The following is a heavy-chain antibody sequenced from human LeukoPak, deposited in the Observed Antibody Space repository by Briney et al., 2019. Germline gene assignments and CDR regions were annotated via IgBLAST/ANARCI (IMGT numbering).Heavy chain of an antibody. V-gene: IGHV1-8*01. CDR2: MNPSSGNT. D-gene: IGHD6-13*01. CDR1: GYTFTTYD. Sequence: ASVKLSCKSSGYTFTTYDINWVRQATGQGLEWMGWMNPSSGNTGYAQKVQGRVTMTRDTSISTAYMDLSSLRSEDTAVYYCARGRSSWYGANNWFDPWGQGTLVTVSS. J-gene: IGHJ5*02. CDR3: ARGRSSWYGANNWFDP.